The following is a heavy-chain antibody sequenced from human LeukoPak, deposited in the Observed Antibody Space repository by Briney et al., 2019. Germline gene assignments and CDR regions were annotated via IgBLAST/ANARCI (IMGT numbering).Heavy chain of an antibody. Sequence: GGSLRLSCAASGFTFSHRNMNWVRQAPGKGLEWLSYISSNTHTMYYADSVKGRFTISRDNSKNALYLQMSSLRAEDTAVYYCAKDISAYGSGTSADYWGQGTLVTVSS. CDR2: ISSNTHTM. J-gene: IGHJ4*02. CDR3: AKDISAYGSGTSADY. CDR1: GFTFSHRN. D-gene: IGHD3-10*01. V-gene: IGHV3-48*01.